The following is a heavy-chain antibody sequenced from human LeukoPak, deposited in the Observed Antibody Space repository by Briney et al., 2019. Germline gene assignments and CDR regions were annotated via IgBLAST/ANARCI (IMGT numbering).Heavy chain of an antibody. CDR3: AKETFDS. V-gene: IGHV3-30*18. Sequence: GRSLSLSCAASGFTFSSYGMRWVRQAPGKGLEWVAVISYDGSNKYYADSVKGRFTISRDNAKNTLYLQMNSLRAEDTAVYYCAKETFDSWGQGTLVTVSS. CDR1: GFTFSSYG. CDR2: ISYDGSNK. J-gene: IGHJ5*01.